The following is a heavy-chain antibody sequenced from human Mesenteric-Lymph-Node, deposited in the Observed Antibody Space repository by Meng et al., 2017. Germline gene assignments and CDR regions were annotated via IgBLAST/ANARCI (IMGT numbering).Heavy chain of an antibody. V-gene: IGHV3-74*01. D-gene: IGHD7-27*01. J-gene: IGHJ4*02. CDR3: AGNWGSDY. CDR1: GFTFSSSW. Sequence: EVQLGGSGGALVQPGGSLRLSCAASGFTFSSSWMHWVRQAPGKGLVWVSRINEDGSTTSYADSVKGRFTISRDNAKNTLYLEMNSLRAEDTAVYYCAGNWGSDYWGQGTLVTVSS. CDR2: INEDGSTT.